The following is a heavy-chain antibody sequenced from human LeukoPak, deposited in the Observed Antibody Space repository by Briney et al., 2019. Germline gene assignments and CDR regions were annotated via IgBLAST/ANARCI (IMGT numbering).Heavy chain of an antibody. J-gene: IGHJ4*02. CDR3: ARGETLSLEVAVAGEEVDY. Sequence: SETLSLTCAVYGGSFSGYYWSWIRQPPGKGLEWIGEINHSGSTNYNPSLKSRVTISVDTSKNQFSLKLSSVTAADTAVYYCARGETLSLEVAVAGEEVDYWGQGTLVTVSS. V-gene: IGHV4-34*01. CDR2: INHSGST. D-gene: IGHD6-19*01. CDR1: GGSFSGYY.